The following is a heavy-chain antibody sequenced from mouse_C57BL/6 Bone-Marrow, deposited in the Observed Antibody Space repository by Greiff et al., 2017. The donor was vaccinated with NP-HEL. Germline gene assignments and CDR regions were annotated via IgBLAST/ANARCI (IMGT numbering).Heavy chain of an antibody. CDR2: ISSGGSYT. CDR1: GFTFSSYG. J-gene: IGHJ4*01. CDR3: ARPKMDY. Sequence: EVQLQESGGDLVKPGGSLKLSCAASGFTFSSYGMSWVRQTPDKRLEWVATISSGGSYTYYPDSVKGRFTISRYNAKNTLYLQISSLKSEDTAMYYCARPKMDYWGQGTSVTVSS. V-gene: IGHV5-6*01.